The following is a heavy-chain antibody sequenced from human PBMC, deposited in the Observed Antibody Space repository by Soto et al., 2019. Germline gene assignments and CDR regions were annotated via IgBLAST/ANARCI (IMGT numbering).Heavy chain of an antibody. CDR1: GFDFGDYY. CDR3: AGTIFGVVAPRDYYYGMDV. V-gene: IGHV3-11*01. D-gene: IGHD3-3*01. Sequence: PVGSLRLSCTGSGFDFGDYYMSWIRQAPGKGLEWVSYIDSGDGTTYYTDSVKGRFTISRDNAKKTVYLQMSSLRVEDTAVYYCAGTIFGVVAPRDYYYGMDVWGQGTTVTVSS. J-gene: IGHJ6*02. CDR2: IDSGDGTT.